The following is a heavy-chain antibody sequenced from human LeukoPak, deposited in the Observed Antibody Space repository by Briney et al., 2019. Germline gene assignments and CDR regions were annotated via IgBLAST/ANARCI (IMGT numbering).Heavy chain of an antibody. Sequence: GGSLRFSFAASGFPFSSYWMAWVRQAPGKGLEWVASIKQDGGETFYVDSVKGRFTISRDNAKNSLYLQMNSLRAEDTAVYYCTREDHSNYNYWGQGTLVTVSS. CDR2: IKQDGGET. D-gene: IGHD4-11*01. J-gene: IGHJ4*02. CDR1: GFPFSSYW. V-gene: IGHV3-7*01. CDR3: TREDHSNYNY.